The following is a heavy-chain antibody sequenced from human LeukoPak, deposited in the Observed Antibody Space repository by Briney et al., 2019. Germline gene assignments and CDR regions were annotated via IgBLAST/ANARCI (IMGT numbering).Heavy chain of an antibody. CDR3: ASQDSSGWYSGAFDI. CDR1: GGTFSSCA. CDR2: IIPIFGTA. J-gene: IGHJ3*02. V-gene: IGHV1-69*13. Sequence: GASVKVSCKASGGTFSSCAISWVRQAPGQGLEWMGGIIPIFGTANYAQKFQGRVTITADESTSTAYMELSSLRSEDTAVYYCASQDSSGWYSGAFDIWGQGTMVTVSS. D-gene: IGHD6-19*01.